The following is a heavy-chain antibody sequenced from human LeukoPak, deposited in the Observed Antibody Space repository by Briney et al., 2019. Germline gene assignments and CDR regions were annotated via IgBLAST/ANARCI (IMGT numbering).Heavy chain of an antibody. D-gene: IGHD3-10*01. V-gene: IGHV4-34*01. J-gene: IGHJ4*02. CDR1: GGSFSGYY. Sequence: SETLSLTCAVYGGSFSGYYWSWIRQPPGKGLEWIGEINHSGSTNYNPSLKSRVTISVDTSKNQFSLKLSSVTAADTAVYYCARLQGPPLLWFGELSDLYYFDYWGQGTLVTVSS. CDR2: INHSGST. CDR3: ARLQGPPLLWFGELSDLYYFDY.